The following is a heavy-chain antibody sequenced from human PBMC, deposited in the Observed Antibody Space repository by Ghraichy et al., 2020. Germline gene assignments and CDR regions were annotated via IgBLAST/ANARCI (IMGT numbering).Heavy chain of an antibody. CDR1: GFTFSGSA. CDR3: STHYYDSSGYLNTYAFDI. J-gene: IGHJ3*02. D-gene: IGHD3-22*01. V-gene: IGHV3-73*01. CDR2: IRSKTNSYAT. Sequence: GGSLRLSCAASGFTFSGSAMHWVRQASGKGLEWVGRIRSKTNSYATAYAASVKGRFTISRDDSKNTAYLQMNSLKTEDTAVYYCSTHYYDSSGYLNTYAFDIWGQGTMVTVSS.